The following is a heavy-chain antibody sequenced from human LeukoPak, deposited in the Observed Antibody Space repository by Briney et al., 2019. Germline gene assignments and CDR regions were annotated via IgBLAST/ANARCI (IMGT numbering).Heavy chain of an antibody. V-gene: IGHV1-69*04. CDR1: GGTFSSYA. CDR2: IIPIFGIA. D-gene: IGHD1-1*01. J-gene: IGHJ4*02. Sequence: SVKVSCKASGGTFSSYAISWVRQAPGQGLEWMGRIIPIFGIANYAQKFQGRVTITADKSTSTAYMELSSLRSEDTAVYYYATGTVQGIDYWGQGTLVTVSS. CDR3: ATGTVQGIDY.